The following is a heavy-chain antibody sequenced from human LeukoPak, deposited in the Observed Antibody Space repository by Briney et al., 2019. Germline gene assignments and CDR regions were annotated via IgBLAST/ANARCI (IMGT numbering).Heavy chain of an antibody. J-gene: IGHJ3*02. V-gene: IGHV3-30*02. CDR3: AKEHTLRGGDRDAFDI. CDR1: RFTFSRYG. CDR2: IRYDGTNK. D-gene: IGHD2-21*01. Sequence: PGGSLRLSCAAPRFTFSRYGMHWVRQAPGKGLEWVAFIRYDGTNKEYADSVKGRFTISRDNSKNTVYLLMNSLRTEDTAVYYCAKEHTLRGGDRDAFDIWGQGTMVTVSS.